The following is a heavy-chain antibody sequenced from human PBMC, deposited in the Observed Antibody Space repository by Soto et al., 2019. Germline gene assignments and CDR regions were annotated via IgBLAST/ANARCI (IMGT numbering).Heavy chain of an antibody. CDR1: GFSLSTRDVG. J-gene: IGHJ4*02. CDR2: VYWDDSK. V-gene: IGHV2-5*02. CDR3: AHCRGGVASF. D-gene: IGHD2-2*01. Sequence: QITLNESGPPLVKPTQTLTLTCTFSGFSLSTRDVGVGWIRQPPGEALEWLGVVYWDDSKTYSPSLESRLTITNDTSKNQVVLRMTKMDPVDTATYYCAHCRGGVASFWGQGTLVTVSS.